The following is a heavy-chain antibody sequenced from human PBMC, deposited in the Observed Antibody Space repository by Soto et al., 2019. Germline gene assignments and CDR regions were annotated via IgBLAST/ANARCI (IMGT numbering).Heavy chain of an antibody. CDR3: ARGFTARVYYYYGMDV. Sequence: ASVKVSCKASGYTFTSYGISWVRQAPGQGLEWMGWISAYNGNTNYAQKLQGRVTMTTDTSTSTAYMELRSLRSDDTAVYYCARGFTARVYYYYGMDVWGHGTTVTVSS. V-gene: IGHV1-18*01. D-gene: IGHD3-16*01. CDR1: GYTFTSYG. J-gene: IGHJ6*02. CDR2: ISAYNGNT.